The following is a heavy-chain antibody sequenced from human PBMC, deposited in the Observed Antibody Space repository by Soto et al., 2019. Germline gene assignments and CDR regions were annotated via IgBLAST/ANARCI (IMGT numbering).Heavy chain of an antibody. CDR1: GYTFTRYG. CDR3: AMVDVYVTPSPQDV. D-gene: IGHD3-16*01. Sequence: QVQLVQSGAEVKNPGASVKVSCKASGYTFTRYGIGWARQAPGQGLEWMGGINTYNGNTNYAQNVQGRVTLTTDTSTSTAHLERRSLRSNDTAIYYCAMVDVYVTPSPQDVWGQGTTVIVSS. V-gene: IGHV1-18*01. J-gene: IGHJ6*02. CDR2: INTYNGNT.